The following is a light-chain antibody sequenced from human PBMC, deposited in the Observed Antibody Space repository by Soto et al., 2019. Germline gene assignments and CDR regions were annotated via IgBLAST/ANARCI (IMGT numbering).Light chain of an antibody. V-gene: IGKV1-5*01. J-gene: IGKJ1*01. Sequence: DIQLTQSPSTLSASIGDRVTITCRASQSINRWLDWYQQKPGKAPKLLIYDASSLESGVPSRFSGSGSGTDFTLTSTSLQPDDFATYYCQHPRWTFGQGTKVEIK. CDR3: QHPRWT. CDR2: DAS. CDR1: QSINRW.